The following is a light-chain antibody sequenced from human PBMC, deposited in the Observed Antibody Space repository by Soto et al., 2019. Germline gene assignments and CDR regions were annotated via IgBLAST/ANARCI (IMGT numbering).Light chain of an antibody. CDR1: QNIRTY. CDR2: SAS. Sequence: DIQMTQSPYSLSASVGDSVTITCRASQNIRTYLNWYQQKPGRAPKLLIHSASALPSGVPSRFSGSGSGTEFTLTMSGLQPEDFATYYCQQTFRTPHTFGQGTKLDIK. J-gene: IGKJ2*01. V-gene: IGKV1-39*01. CDR3: QQTFRTPHT.